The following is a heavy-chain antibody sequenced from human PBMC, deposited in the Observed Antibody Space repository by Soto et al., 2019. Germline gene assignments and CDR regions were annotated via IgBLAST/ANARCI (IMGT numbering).Heavy chain of an antibody. J-gene: IGHJ5*02. CDR1: GGSISSSRYY. Sequence: SETLSLTCTVSGGSISSSRYYWGWIRQPPGQGLEWIGSCFYSGSTYFNPSLKSRVTISVDTSKNQFSLKLTSVTAADTAVYYCALQPDTVLLTSATGWFDPWGQGTLVTVSS. CDR3: ALQPDTVLLTSATGWFDP. D-gene: IGHD2-2*01. V-gene: IGHV4-39*01. CDR2: CFYSGST.